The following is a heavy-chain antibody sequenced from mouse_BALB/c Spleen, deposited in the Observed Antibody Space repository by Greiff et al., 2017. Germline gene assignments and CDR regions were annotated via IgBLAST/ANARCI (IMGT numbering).Heavy chain of an antibody. Sequence: EVKLVESGGDLVKPGGSLKLSCAASGFTFSSYGMSWVRQTPDKRLEWVATISSGGSYTYYPDSVKGRFTISRDNAKNTLYLQMSSLKSEDTAMYYCARPIDGYAMDYWGQGTSVTVSS. CDR2: ISSGGSYT. CDR1: GFTFSSYG. D-gene: IGHD2-3*01. V-gene: IGHV5-6*01. J-gene: IGHJ4*01. CDR3: ARPIDGYAMDY.